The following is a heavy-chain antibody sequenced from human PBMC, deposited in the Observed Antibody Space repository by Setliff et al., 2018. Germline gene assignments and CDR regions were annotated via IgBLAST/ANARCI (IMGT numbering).Heavy chain of an antibody. D-gene: IGHD2-8*01. Sequence: GESLTISCAASGFVFGTYGMHWVRQAPGKGLDWVASVRFDGSYKVYADSVKGRFTISRDNSENTLFLQMTSLRSEDTGIYYCAKVKKPLIRGSGFDYWGRGTLVTVSS. CDR1: GFVFGTYG. V-gene: IGHV3-30*02. CDR3: AKVKKPLIRGSGFDY. CDR2: VRFDGSYK. J-gene: IGHJ4*02.